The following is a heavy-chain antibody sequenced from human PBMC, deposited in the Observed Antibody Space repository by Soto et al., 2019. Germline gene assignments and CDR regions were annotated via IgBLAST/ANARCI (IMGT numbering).Heavy chain of an antibody. D-gene: IGHD2-2*01. CDR3: ARGGISRIYQLPPFDP. CDR2: VYSDGST. Sequence: ETLSLTCLVSGGSISGSTYYWGWIRQPPGKGLEWIGSVYSDGSTYYNPSLKSRVTISVDTSMNQFSLRLSSVTAADTALYYCARGGISRIYQLPPFDPWGQGTLVTVSS. J-gene: IGHJ5*02. CDR1: GGSISGSTYY. V-gene: IGHV4-39*01.